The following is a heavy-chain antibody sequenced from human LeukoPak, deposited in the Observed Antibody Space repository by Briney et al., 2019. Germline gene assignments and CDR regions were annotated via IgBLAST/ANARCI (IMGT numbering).Heavy chain of an antibody. J-gene: IGHJ4*02. CDR1: GFTFSSYA. CDR2: ISYDGSNK. Sequence: GGSLRLSCAASGFTFSSYAMHWVRQAPGKGLEWVAVISYDGSNKYYADSVKGRFTISRDNSKNTLYLQMISLRAEDTAVYYCARAGLLWFGELFRFDYWGQGTLVTVSP. V-gene: IGHV3-30*04. CDR3: ARAGLLWFGELFRFDY. D-gene: IGHD3-10*01.